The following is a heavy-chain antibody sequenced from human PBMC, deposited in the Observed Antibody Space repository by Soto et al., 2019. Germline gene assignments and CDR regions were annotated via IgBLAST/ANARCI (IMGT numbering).Heavy chain of an antibody. V-gene: IGHV5-51*01. CDR3: ARRFRRDGYNSFDY. Sequence: GESLNISCKGSGYSFTSYCIGWVRQMPGKGLEWMGIIYPGDSDTRYSPSFQGQVTISADKSISTAYLQWSSLEASDTAMYYCARRFRRDGYNSFDYWGQGTLVTVSS. D-gene: IGHD5-12*01. CDR1: GYSFTSYC. J-gene: IGHJ4*02. CDR2: IYPGDSDT.